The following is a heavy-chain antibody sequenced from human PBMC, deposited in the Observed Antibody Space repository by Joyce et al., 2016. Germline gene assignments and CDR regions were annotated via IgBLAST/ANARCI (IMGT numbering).Heavy chain of an antibody. J-gene: IGHJ6*02. CDR3: ARRRDYHFGMDV. Sequence: EVQLVQSGAEVKKPGESLRISCKVSGYSFTGYWNNWVRHTPGKGLEWLAMIDPSDSSPSYGPSFQGHVTLSADGSISTAYPQGSSLKASNTAMYYWARRRDYHFGMDVWGQGTTVIVSS. CDR1: GYSFTGYW. V-gene: IGHV5-10-1*01. CDR2: IDPSDSSP.